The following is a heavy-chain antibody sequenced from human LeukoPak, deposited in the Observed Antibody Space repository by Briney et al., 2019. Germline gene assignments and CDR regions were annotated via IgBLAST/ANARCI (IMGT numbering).Heavy chain of an antibody. CDR1: GFTFSDYY. D-gene: IGHD2-21*02. CDR3: ARLVTTVIGAFDI. Sequence: GGSLTLSCAASGFTFSDYYMSWLRQAAGKGLEWVSYISSSSSYTNYADSVKGRFTIPRDNAKNSLYLQMNSLRAEDTAVYYCARLVTTVIGAFDIWGQGTMVTVSP. J-gene: IGHJ3*02. CDR2: ISSSSSYT. V-gene: IGHV3-11*06.